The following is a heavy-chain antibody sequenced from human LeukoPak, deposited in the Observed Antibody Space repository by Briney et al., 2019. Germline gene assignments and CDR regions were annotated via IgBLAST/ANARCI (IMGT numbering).Heavy chain of an antibody. Sequence: SETLSLTCAVYGDSFSGYYWAWIRLPPEKGLEWIGEINHVGRTNYNPSLKGRVSMSVDTSRSQFSLTVNSVTAADTAIYFCARLRMGSSRWLFPIDSWGQGVFVSVSS. V-gene: IGHV4-34*01. CDR2: INHVGRT. J-gene: IGHJ4*02. CDR3: ARLRMGSSRWLFPIDS. D-gene: IGHD6-13*01. CDR1: GDSFSGYY.